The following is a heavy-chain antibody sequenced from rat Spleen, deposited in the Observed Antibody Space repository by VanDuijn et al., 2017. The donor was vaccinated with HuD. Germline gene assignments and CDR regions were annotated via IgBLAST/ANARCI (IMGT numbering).Heavy chain of an antibody. D-gene: IGHD1-10*01. CDR3: ARHSNNYDY. Sequence: EVQLVESDGGLVQPGRSLTLSCAASGFTFSDFNMAWVRQAPKRGLEWVAYISYDGSSTYYRDSVKGRFTISRDNAKSILYLQMDSLRSEDTATYYCARHSNNYDYWGPGTMVTVSS. CDR1: GFTFSDFN. V-gene: IGHV5-7*01. CDR2: ISYDGSST. J-gene: IGHJ1*01.